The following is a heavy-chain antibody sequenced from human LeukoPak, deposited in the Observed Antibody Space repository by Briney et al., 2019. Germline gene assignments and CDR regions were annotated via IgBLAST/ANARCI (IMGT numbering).Heavy chain of an antibody. CDR1: GLSFSDYW. CDR2: IRQDGSET. V-gene: IGHV3-7*01. Sequence: PGGSLRLSCVGSGLSFSDYWMNWVRQAPGKGLEWVAIIRQDGSETHYVGSVRGRFTVSRDNAKNTLYLQVNNLRAEDTAVYYCARGPNSNWSGLDFWGQGTLLTVSS. CDR3: ARGPNSNWSGLDF. D-gene: IGHD6-6*01. J-gene: IGHJ4*02.